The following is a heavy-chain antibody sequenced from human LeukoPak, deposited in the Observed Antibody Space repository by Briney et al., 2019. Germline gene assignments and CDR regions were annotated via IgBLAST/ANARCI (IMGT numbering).Heavy chain of an antibody. J-gene: IGHJ4*02. Sequence: SETLSLTCAVYGGFFSGYYWSWIREPPGKGLEWIVEINHSGSTNYNPSLKSRVTISVDTSKNQFSLKLSSVTAADTAVYYCARRGYYYDSSGYSRGQYYFDYWGQGTLVTVSS. D-gene: IGHD3-22*01. CDR1: GGFFSGYY. CDR2: INHSGST. CDR3: ARRGYYYDSSGYSRGQYYFDY. V-gene: IGHV4-34*01.